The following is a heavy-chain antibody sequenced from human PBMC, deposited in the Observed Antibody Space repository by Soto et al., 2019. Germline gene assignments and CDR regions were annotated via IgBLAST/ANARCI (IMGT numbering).Heavy chain of an antibody. J-gene: IGHJ5*02. CDR1: GYTFTSYA. V-gene: IGHV1-3*01. CDR3: ARRYNWNYGDNWFDP. D-gene: IGHD1-7*01. Sequence: ASVKVSCKASGYTFTSYAMHWVRQAPGQRLEWMGWINAGNGNTKYSQKFQGRVTITRDTSASTAYMELSSLRSEDTAVYYCARRYNWNYGDNWFDPWGQGTLVTVSS. CDR2: INAGNGNT.